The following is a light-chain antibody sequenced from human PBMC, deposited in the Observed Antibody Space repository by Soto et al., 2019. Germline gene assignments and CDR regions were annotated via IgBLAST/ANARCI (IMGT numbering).Light chain of an antibody. V-gene: IGKV1-39*01. Sequence: SGSLGDRVTITCRASQNIDNYLKWYQHRPGKAPKLLIYATSTLQSGVPARFSGSGSGTEFTLTISSLQAEDFATYFCQESYSTPAVSFGGGTKVEIK. J-gene: IGKJ4*01. CDR3: QESYSTPAVS. CDR2: ATS. CDR1: QNIDNY.